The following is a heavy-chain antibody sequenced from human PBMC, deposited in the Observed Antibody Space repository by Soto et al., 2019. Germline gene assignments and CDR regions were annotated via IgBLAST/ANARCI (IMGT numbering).Heavy chain of an antibody. CDR1: GFTFSSYA. J-gene: IGHJ4*02. Sequence: PGESRIISCAASGFTFSSYAMGWVRQAPGKGLEWVSGISGSGGRTYAVDSVKGRFTISRDNSKNTLYLQMDSLRSEDTAVYYCAKARLEARPSSFDFWGQGALVTVSS. CDR2: ISGSGGRT. V-gene: IGHV3-23*01. CDR3: AKARLEARPSSFDF. D-gene: IGHD1-1*01.